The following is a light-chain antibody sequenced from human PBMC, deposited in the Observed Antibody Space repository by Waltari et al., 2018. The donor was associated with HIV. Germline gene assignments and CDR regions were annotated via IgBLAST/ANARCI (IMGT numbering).Light chain of an antibody. J-gene: IGKJ3*01. CDR3: QKYNSAPPFT. CDR2: DAS. V-gene: IGKV1-27*01. CDR1: QGISNY. Sequence: DIQMTQSPSSLSASVGDRVTITCRASQGISNYLAWYQQKPGKVPKLLIYDASTLQSGVPSQFSGSGFGTDFTLTISSLQPEDVATYFCQKYNSAPPFTFGPGTKVDIK.